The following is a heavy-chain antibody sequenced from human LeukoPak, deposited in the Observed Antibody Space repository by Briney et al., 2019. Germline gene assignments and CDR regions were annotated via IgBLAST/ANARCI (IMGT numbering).Heavy chain of an antibody. V-gene: IGHV3-23*01. CDR3: AKRNLGYSYGPSYWYFDL. Sequence: GSLRLSCSVSGFSFSSYAMSWVRQAPGKGLEWVSAISGSGGSTYYADSVKGRFTISRDNSKNTLYLQMNSLRAEDTAVYYCAKRNLGYSYGPSYWYFDLWGRGTLVTVSS. J-gene: IGHJ2*01. D-gene: IGHD5-18*01. CDR1: GFSFSSYA. CDR2: ISGSGGST.